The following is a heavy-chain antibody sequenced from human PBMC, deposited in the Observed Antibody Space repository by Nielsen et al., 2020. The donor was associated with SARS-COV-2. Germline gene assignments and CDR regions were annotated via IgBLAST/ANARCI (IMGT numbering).Heavy chain of an antibody. CDR3: ARETYYDFWSGYYGFAP. J-gene: IGHJ5*02. V-gene: IGHV4-39*02. D-gene: IGHD3-3*01. CDR2: IYYSGST. CDR1: GGSISSSSYY. Sequence: SETLSLTCTVSGGSISSSSYYWGWIRQPPGKGLEWIGSIYYSGSTYYNPSLKSRVTISVDTSKNQFSLKLSSVTAADTAVYYCARETYYDFWSGYYGFAPWGQGTLVTVSS.